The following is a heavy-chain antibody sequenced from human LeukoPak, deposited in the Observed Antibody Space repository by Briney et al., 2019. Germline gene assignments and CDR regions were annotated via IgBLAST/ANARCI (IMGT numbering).Heavy chain of an antibody. Sequence: GASVKVSRKASGGTFSNYAISWVRQAPGQGLKWMGGIIPIFGTPNYAQMFQGRVTITADKSTSTVYMEVSSLRSDDTAVYYCARGGSSGLRYYFDKWGQGTLVTVSS. CDR3: ARGGSSGLRYYFDK. D-gene: IGHD4-17*01. CDR2: IIPIFGTP. J-gene: IGHJ4*02. CDR1: GGTFSNYA. V-gene: IGHV1-69*06.